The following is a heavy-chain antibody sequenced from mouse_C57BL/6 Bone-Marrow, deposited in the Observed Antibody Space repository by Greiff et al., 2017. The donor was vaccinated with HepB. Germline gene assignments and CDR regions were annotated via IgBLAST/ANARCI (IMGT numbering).Heavy chain of an antibody. CDR1: GFTFSDYG. Sequence: DVHLVESGGGLVKPGGSLKLSCAASGFTFSDYGMHWVRQAPEKGLEWVAYISSGSSTIYYADTVKGRFTISRDNAKNTLFLQMTSLRSEDTAMYYCGSTRVTTGWYFDGWGTGTTVTGSS. J-gene: IGHJ1*03. D-gene: IGHD2-2*01. CDR3: GSTRVTTGWYFDG. CDR2: ISSGSSTI. V-gene: IGHV5-17*01.